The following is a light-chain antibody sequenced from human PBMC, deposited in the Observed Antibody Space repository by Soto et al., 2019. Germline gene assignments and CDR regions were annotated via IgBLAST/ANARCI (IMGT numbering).Light chain of an antibody. CDR3: QQYTNWPFT. CDR2: GAS. J-gene: IGKJ3*01. Sequence: EILMTQSPATLSASPGERAILSCRASQSIVASLAWYQQKPGQAPRLLLYGASTRATGIPDRFSGSGSGTEFTLTISSLQSEDFAVYYCQQYTNWPFTFGPGTKMDLK. CDR1: QSIVAS. V-gene: IGKV3-15*01.